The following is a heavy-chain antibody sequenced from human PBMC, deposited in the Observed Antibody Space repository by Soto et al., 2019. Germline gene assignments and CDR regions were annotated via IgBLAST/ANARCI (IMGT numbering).Heavy chain of an antibody. Sequence: SETLSLTCTVSGGSISSSSYYWGWIRQPPGKGLEWIGIIYYSGSTYYNPSLKSRVTISVDTSKNQFSLKLSSVTAADTAVYYCARHKGDYDFWSGYGMDVWGQGTTVTVSS. V-gene: IGHV4-39*01. J-gene: IGHJ6*02. D-gene: IGHD3-3*01. CDR1: GGSISSSSYY. CDR3: ARHKGDYDFWSGYGMDV. CDR2: IYYSGST.